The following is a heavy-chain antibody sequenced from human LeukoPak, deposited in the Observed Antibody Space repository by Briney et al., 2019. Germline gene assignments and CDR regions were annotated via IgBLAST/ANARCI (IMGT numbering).Heavy chain of an antibody. CDR1: VGSISSSSYY. CDR2: IYYSGST. J-gene: IGHJ4*02. V-gene: IGHV4-39*07. D-gene: IGHD5-12*01. CDR3: ARDYRYSPFDY. Sequence: SQTLCLTCAVSVGSISSSSYYSGWIRPPPGKGLEWVGSIYYSGSTYYNPSLKSRVTISVDTSKNQFSLKLSSVTAADTAVYYCARDYRYSPFDYWGQGTLVTVSS.